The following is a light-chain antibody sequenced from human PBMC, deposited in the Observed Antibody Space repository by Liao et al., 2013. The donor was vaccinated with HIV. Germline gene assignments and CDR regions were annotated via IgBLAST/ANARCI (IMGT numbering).Light chain of an antibody. J-gene: IGLJ1*01. Sequence: SYVLTQPPSVSVAPGKTARITCGGNDIGSKSVHWYQQKPGQAPVVVINYDSDRPSGIPERFSGSNSGNTAILTISRVEAGDEADYYCQVWDPTIAYVFGTGTKVTVL. V-gene: IGLV3-21*01. CDR3: QVWDPTIAYV. CDR1: DIGSKS. CDR2: YDS.